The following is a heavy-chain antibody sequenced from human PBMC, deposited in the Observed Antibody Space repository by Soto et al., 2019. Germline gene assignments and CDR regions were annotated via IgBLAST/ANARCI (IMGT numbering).Heavy chain of an antibody. J-gene: IGHJ4*02. CDR2: IRREGNVK. Sequence: EVRLVESGGGLVQSGGSLILSCAASGFTFNIYWMSSVRPAPGKVMEWVANIRREGNVKFYVDSVKGRVTVSRDNAKNSLYLHMTNLRLSDTAVYYCVRDSDEGATGYYWGQRTMVTVSA. CDR1: GFTFNIYW. D-gene: IGHD1-26*01. CDR3: VRDSDEGATGYY. V-gene: IGHV3-7*03.